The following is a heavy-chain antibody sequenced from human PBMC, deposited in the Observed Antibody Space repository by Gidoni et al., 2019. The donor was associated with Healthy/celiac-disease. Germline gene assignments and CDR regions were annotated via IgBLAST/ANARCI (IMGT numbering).Heavy chain of an antibody. D-gene: IGHD3-10*01. CDR1: GGSFSGYY. CDR3: ARGVVRGPDRRAGFDP. V-gene: IGHV4-34*01. Sequence: QVQLQQWGAGLLKPSETLSLTCAVYGGSFSGYYWRWLRQPPGKGLEWIGEINHSGSTNYNPSLKSRVTISVDTSKNQFSLKLSSVTAADTAVYYCARGVVRGPDRRAGFDPWGQGTLVTVSS. J-gene: IGHJ5*02. CDR2: INHSGST.